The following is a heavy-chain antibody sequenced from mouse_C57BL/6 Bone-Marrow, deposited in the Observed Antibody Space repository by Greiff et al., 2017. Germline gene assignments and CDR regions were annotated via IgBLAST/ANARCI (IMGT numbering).Heavy chain of an antibody. Sequence: QVQLQQPGAELVKPGASVKMSCKASGYTFTSYWITWVKQRPGQGLEWIGDIYPGSGSTNYNEKFKSKATLTVDTSSSTAYMQLSSLTSEDSAVXYCARRDDYDRDDYFDYWGQGTTLTVSS. CDR1: GYTFTSYW. J-gene: IGHJ2*01. CDR2: IYPGSGST. D-gene: IGHD2-4*01. CDR3: ARRDDYDRDDYFDY. V-gene: IGHV1-55*01.